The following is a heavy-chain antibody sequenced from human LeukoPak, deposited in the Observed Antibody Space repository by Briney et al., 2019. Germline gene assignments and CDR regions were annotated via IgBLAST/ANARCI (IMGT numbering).Heavy chain of an antibody. V-gene: IGHV4-4*07. J-gene: IGHJ3*02. D-gene: IGHD4-17*01. CDR3: ARDPDYGDAFDI. Sequence: SETLSLTCTVSGGSISSYYWSWIRQPAGKGLEWIGRIYTSGSTNYNPSLKSRVTMSVDTSKNQFPLKLSSVTAADTAVYYCARDPDYGDAFDIWGQGTMVTVSS. CDR2: IYTSGST. CDR1: GGSISSYY.